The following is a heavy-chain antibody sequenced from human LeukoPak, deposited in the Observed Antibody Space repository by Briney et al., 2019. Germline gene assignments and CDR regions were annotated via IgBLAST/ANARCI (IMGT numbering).Heavy chain of an antibody. CDR2: ISGSGGST. J-gene: IGHJ3*02. CDR1: GFTFSSYA. V-gene: IGHV3-23*01. CDR3: ARDYSGWLQSDAFDI. D-gene: IGHD5-24*01. Sequence: PGGSLRLSCAASGFTFSSYAMNWVRQAPGKGLEWVSAISGSGGSTNYADSVKGRLTISRDNSESTLYLQMNSLRAEDTAVYYCARDYSGWLQSDAFDIWGQGTMVTVSS.